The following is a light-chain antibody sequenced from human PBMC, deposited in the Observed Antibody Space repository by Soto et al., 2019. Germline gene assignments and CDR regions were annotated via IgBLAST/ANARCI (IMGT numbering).Light chain of an antibody. CDR1: QSVSSY. Sequence: EIVMTQSPAALSVSPGERTTLSCRASQSVSSYLAWYQQKPGQAPRLLIYDASNRATGIPARFSGSGSGTDFTLTISRLEPEDFAVYYCQQYGSSQTFGQGTKVDI. CDR2: DAS. CDR3: QQYGSSQT. V-gene: IGKV3-20*01. J-gene: IGKJ1*01.